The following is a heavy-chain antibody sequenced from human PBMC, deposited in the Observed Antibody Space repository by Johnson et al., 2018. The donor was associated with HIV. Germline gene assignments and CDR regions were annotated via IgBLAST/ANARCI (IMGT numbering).Heavy chain of an antibody. J-gene: IGHJ3*02. CDR3: ARGRPYYNFWSGDDAFDI. D-gene: IGHD3-3*01. Sequence: VQLLESGGGLVQPGGSLRLSCAASGFTFSSYDMHWVRQATGKGLEWVSAIGTAGDTYYPGSVKGRFTISRENATNSLYLKMNRLRAGDTAVYYCARGRPYYNFWSGDDAFDIWGQGTMVTVSS. V-gene: IGHV3-13*01. CDR1: GFTFSSYD. CDR2: IGTAGDT.